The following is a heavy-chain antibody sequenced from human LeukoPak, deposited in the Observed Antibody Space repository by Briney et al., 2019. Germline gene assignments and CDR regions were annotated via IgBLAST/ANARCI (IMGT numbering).Heavy chain of an antibody. V-gene: IGHV4-39*01. CDR1: GGSISGSSYY. J-gene: IGHJ4*02. Sequence: SETLSLTCTVSGGSISGSSYYWGWIRQPPGKGLEWIGSIYYSGSTYYNPSLKSRVTISVDTSKNQFSLKLSSVTAADTAVYYCARRIVVVTAEFDYWGQGTLVTVSS. D-gene: IGHD2-21*02. CDR2: IYYSGST. CDR3: ARRIVVVTAEFDY.